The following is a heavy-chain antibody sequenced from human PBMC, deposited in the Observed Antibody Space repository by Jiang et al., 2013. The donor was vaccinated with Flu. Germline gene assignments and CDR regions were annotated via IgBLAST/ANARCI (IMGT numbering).Heavy chain of an antibody. D-gene: IGHD3-22*01. CDR2: IYPGDSDT. CDR1: GYSFTSYW. V-gene: IGHV5-51*01. Sequence: GAEVKKPGESLKISCKGSGYSFTSYWIGWVRQMPGKGLEWMGIIYPGDSDTRYSPSFQGQVTISADKSISTAYLQWSSLKASDTAMYYCARPSDSSGDYQYFQHWGQGTLVTVSS. CDR3: ARPSDSSGDYQYFQH. J-gene: IGHJ1*01.